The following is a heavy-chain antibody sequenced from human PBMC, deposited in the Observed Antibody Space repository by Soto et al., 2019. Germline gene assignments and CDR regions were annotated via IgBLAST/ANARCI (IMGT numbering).Heavy chain of an antibody. V-gene: IGHV4-34*01. J-gene: IGHJ6*04. CDR2: INHSGST. CDR3: ARLKDIVLMVSSGGMDV. D-gene: IGHD2-8*01. CDR1: GGSFSGYY. Sequence: QVQLQQWGAGLLKPSETLSLTCAVYGGSFSGYYWSWIRQPPGKGLEWIGEINHSGSTNYNPSLKSRVTISVDTSKNQFSLKLSSVTAAETAVYYCARLKDIVLMVSSGGMDVWGKGTTVTVSS.